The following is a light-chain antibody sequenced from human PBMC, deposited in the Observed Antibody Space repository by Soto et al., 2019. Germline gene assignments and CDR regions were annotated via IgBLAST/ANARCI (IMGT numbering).Light chain of an antibody. Sequence: IQMTQSPSTLSASIGDKVTITCRATQSISSWLAWYQHKPGEAPKLLIYDASDLETGVPLRFSGRGSETDFTLTISSLQPEDFATYYCQQSYSTPRKFGQGTKVDIK. CDR3: QQSYSTPRK. V-gene: IGKV1-5*01. J-gene: IGKJ1*01. CDR1: QSISSW. CDR2: DAS.